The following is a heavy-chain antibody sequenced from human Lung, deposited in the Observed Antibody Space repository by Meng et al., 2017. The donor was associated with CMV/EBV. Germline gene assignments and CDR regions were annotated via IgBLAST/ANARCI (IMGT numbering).Heavy chain of an antibody. Sequence: RVSCSASGYTFTSHGITWVRQAPGQGLEWMGWISPSIGSTNYAQKVEGRVTMTTDRSTTTAYLELRSLRYDDTAVYFCARGTGIFDYWGQGTLVTVSS. J-gene: IGHJ4*02. CDR1: GYTFTSHG. CDR3: ARGTGIFDY. V-gene: IGHV1-18*04. D-gene: IGHD7-27*01. CDR2: ISPSIGST.